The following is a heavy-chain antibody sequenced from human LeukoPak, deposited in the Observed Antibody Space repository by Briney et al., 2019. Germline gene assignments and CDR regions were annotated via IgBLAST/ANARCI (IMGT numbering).Heavy chain of an antibody. CDR3: ARISGSLLFDY. CDR1: GGSITNYF. J-gene: IGHJ4*02. CDR2: IYYNGST. D-gene: IGHD1-26*01. Sequence: SETLSPTCTVSGGSITNYFWSWIRQPPGKGLEWIGFIYYNGSTNYNPSLKSRVTMSVDTSKNQFSLKLSSVTAADTAVYYCARISGSLLFDYWGQGTLVTVSS. V-gene: IGHV4-59*12.